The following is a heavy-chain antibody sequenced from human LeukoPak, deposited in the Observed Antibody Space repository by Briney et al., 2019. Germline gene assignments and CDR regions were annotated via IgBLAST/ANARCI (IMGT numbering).Heavy chain of an antibody. CDR2: INVGDGST. CDR3: ARDALPPKYDTSGDYFVF. D-gene: IGHD3-22*01. J-gene: IGHJ4*02. V-gene: IGHV1-3*01. Sequence: EASVKVSCKASGYTFTSYAIHWVRQAPGQSLEWMGRINVGDGSTKYSQKFQGGVTITRDTSARTAYMELSSLRFEDTAMYYCARDALPPKYDTSGDYFVFWGQGTLVTVSS. CDR1: GYTFTSYA.